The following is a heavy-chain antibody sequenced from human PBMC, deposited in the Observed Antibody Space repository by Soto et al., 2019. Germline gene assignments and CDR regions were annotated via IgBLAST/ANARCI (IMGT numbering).Heavy chain of an antibody. V-gene: IGHV1-3*01. CDR1: GYSFTSYA. D-gene: IGHD5-12*01. J-gene: IGHJ4*02. CDR3: AREKLIVATIPYGAFDY. Sequence: ASVKVSCKASGYSFTSYAMHWVRQAPGQRLEWMGWINAGNGNTKYSQKFQGRVTITRDTSASTAYMELSSLRSEDTAVYYCAREKLIVATIPYGAFDYWGQGTLVTVSS. CDR2: INAGNGNT.